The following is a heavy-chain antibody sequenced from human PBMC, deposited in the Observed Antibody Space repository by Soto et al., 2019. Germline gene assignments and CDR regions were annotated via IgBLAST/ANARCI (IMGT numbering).Heavy chain of an antibody. CDR3: ARGLRQFQSFDY. CDR2: IIPILGIA. V-gene: IGHV1-69*02. Sequence: SVKVSCKSSGGTFSSYTISWVRQAPGQGLEWMGRIIPILGIANYAQKFQGRVTITADKSTSTAYMELSSLRSEDTAVYYCARGLRQFQSFDYWGQGTLVTVSS. J-gene: IGHJ4*02. D-gene: IGHD2-21*01. CDR1: GGTFSSYT.